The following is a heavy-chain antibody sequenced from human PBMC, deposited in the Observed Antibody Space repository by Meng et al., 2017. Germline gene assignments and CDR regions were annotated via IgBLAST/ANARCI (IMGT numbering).Heavy chain of an antibody. D-gene: IGHD3-22*01. CDR1: GFTFSSYA. V-gene: IGHV3-30*01. Sequence: GSLKISCAASGFTFSSYAMHWVRQAPGKGLEWVAVISYDGSNKYYADSVKGRFTISRDNSKNTLYLQMNSLRAEDTAVYYCARGDPPPRRYYYDSSGYYLHDYWGQGTLVTVSS. J-gene: IGHJ4*02. CDR2: ISYDGSNK. CDR3: ARGDPPPRRYYYDSSGYYLHDY.